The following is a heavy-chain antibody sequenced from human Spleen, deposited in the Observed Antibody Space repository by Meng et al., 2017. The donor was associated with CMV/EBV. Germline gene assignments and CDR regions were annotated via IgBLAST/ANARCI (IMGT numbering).Heavy chain of an antibody. J-gene: IGHJ5*02. CDR2: INPNSGGT. CDR1: GGTFSSHA. D-gene: IGHD6-13*01. V-gene: IGHV1-2*02. Sequence: ASVKVSCKASGGTFSSHAISWVRQAPGQGLEWMGWINPNSGGTNYAQKFQGRVTMTRDTSISTAYMELSRLRSDDTAVYYCAREVRKAAAAGTGWFDPWGQGTLVTVSS. CDR3: AREVRKAAAAGTGWFDP.